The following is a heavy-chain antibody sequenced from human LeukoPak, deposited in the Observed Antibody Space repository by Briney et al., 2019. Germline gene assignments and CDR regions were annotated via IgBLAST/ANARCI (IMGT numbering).Heavy chain of an antibody. CDR2: INHSGST. D-gene: IGHD2-21*01. V-gene: IGHV4-34*01. CDR1: GGSFSGYY. J-gene: IGHJ3*02. CDR3: ARRSYSPRNAFDI. Sequence: SETLSLTCAVYGGSFSGYYWSWIRQPPGEGLEWIGEINHSGSTNYNPSLKSRVTISVDTSKNQFSLKLSSVTAADTAVYYCARRSYSPRNAFDIWGQGTMATVSS.